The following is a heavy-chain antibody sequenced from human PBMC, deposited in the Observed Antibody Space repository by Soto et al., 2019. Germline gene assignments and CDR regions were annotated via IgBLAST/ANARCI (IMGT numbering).Heavy chain of an antibody. CDR3: ARFNVQLERHFDY. V-gene: IGHV4-38-2*02. CDR2: IYHSGST. Sequence: SETLSLTCTVSGYSISSGYYWGWIRQPPGKGLEWIGSIYHSGSTYYNPSLKSRVTISVDTSKNRFTLKLSSATAADTAVYYCARFNVQLERHFDYWGQGTLVTVSS. J-gene: IGHJ4*02. CDR1: GYSISSGYY. D-gene: IGHD1-1*01.